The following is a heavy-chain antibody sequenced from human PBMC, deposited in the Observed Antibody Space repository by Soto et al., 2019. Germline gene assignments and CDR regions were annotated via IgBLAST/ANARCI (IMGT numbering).Heavy chain of an antibody. CDR3: ASPYCTGATCYLALSYYCLDV. D-gene: IGHD2-8*02. Sequence: GGSLRLSCAASGFTFSSYSMNWVRQAPGKGLEWVATIRSDGSKKYYADSVKGRFTISRDNAKNSLYLQMNSLRDEDTAVYYCASPYCTGATCYLALSYYCLDVWGQGTTVTVSS. CDR1: GFTFSSYS. J-gene: IGHJ6*02. V-gene: IGHV3-21*01. CDR2: IRSDGSKK.